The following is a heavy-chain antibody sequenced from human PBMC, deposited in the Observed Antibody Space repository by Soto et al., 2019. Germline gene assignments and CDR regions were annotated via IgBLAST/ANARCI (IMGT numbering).Heavy chain of an antibody. CDR1: GGTFSSYA. J-gene: IGHJ4*02. CDR3: ARWRTRDIVVVPAAGDFDY. Sequence: ASVKVSCKASGGTFSSYAISWVRQAPGQGLEWMGGIIPIFGTANYAQKFQGRVTITADESTSTAYMELSSLRSEDTAVYYCARWRTRDIVVVPAAGDFDYWGQGTLVTVSS. D-gene: IGHD2-2*01. CDR2: IIPIFGTA. V-gene: IGHV1-69*13.